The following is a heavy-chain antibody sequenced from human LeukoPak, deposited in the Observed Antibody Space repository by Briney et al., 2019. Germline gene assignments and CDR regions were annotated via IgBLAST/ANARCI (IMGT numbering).Heavy chain of an antibody. CDR1: GFTFSDYY. V-gene: IGHV3-11*05. D-gene: IGHD6-13*01. CDR3: ARDLVGSWVFDY. CDR2: ISSSSSYT. J-gene: IGHJ4*02. Sequence: GGSLRLSCAASGFTFSDYYMSWIRQAPGKGLEWVSYISSSSSYTNYADSVKGQFTISRDNAKNSLYLQMNSLRAEDTAVYYCARDLVGSWVFDYWGQGTLVTVSS.